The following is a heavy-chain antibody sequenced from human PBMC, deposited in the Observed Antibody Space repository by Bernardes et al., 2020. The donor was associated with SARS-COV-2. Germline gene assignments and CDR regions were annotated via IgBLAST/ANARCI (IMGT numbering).Heavy chain of an antibody. CDR2: ISYDGSNK. J-gene: IGHJ6*02. CDR1: GFTFSSYG. Sequence: GGSLRLSCAASGFTFSSYGMHWVRQAPGKGLEWVAVISYDGSNKYYADSVKGRFTISRDNSKNTLYLQMNSLRAEDTAVYYCAKERTDCSGGSCYSALYYYYGMDVWGQGTTVTVSS. V-gene: IGHV3-30*18. D-gene: IGHD2-15*01. CDR3: AKERTDCSGGSCYSALYYYYGMDV.